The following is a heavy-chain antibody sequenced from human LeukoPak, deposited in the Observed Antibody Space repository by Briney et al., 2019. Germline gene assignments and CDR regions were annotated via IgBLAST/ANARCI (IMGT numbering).Heavy chain of an antibody. D-gene: IGHD3-22*01. Sequence: PSETLSLTCAVYGGSFSGYYWSWIRQPPGKGLEWIGEINHSGSTNYNPSLKSRVTISVDTSKNQFSLKLSSVTAADTAVYYCARGTNTMIVVVTPLPYFDYWGQGTLVTVSS. CDR3: ARGTNTMIVVVTPLPYFDY. CDR1: GGSFSGYY. J-gene: IGHJ4*02. CDR2: INHSGST. V-gene: IGHV4-34*01.